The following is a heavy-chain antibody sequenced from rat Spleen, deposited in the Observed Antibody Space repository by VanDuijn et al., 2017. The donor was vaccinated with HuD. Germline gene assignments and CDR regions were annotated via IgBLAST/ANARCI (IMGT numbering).Heavy chain of an antibody. CDR1: GFTPSHYG. D-gene: IGHD1-1*01. Sequence: EVQLVESGGGLVQPARSIKLPCAASGFTPSHYGLASVRQAPKTGLAWVAYISYDGDTTYYRDSVKGRFTISRDNAKSTLYLQMDSLRSEDTATYYCARHPDYSNYFDYWGQGVMVTVSS. J-gene: IGHJ2*01. CDR2: ISYDGDTT. CDR3: ARHPDYSNYFDY. V-gene: IGHV5-25*01.